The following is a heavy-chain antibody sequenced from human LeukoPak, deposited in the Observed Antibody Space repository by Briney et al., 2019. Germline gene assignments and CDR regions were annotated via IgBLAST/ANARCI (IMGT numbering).Heavy chain of an antibody. V-gene: IGHV3-23*01. CDR2: ISANGGGT. CDR1: GFVFSNYA. J-gene: IGHJ4*02. CDR3: AKALGEPASGGNRVFDS. Sequence: PGGSLRLSCAVSGFVFSNYAMSWVRQGPGKGLEWVPAISANGGGTYYAASVKGRFIISRDNSKNTLYLQMSSLRAEDTAVYYCAKALGEPASGGNRVFDSWGQGTLVTVSS. D-gene: IGHD6-13*01.